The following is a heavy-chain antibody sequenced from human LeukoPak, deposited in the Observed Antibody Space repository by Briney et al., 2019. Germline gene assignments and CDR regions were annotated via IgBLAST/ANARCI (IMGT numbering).Heavy chain of an antibody. CDR2: IYPGDSDD. Sequence: GESLKISCKGSGYSFTGYWIGWVRQMPGKGLEWMGIIYPGDSDDRYSPSFQGRVNLSADQSISTASLQWSSLKASDTAMYYCARRTYSSGYYYDYWGQGTLVTVSS. V-gene: IGHV5-51*01. D-gene: IGHD6-19*01. CDR1: GYSFTGYW. J-gene: IGHJ4*02. CDR3: ARRTYSSGYYYDY.